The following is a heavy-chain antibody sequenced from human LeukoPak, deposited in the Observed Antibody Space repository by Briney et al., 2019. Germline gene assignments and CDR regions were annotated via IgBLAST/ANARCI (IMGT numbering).Heavy chain of an antibody. CDR3: ARDLVSVTKGFDI. CDR2: ISHIGRT. D-gene: IGHD4-17*01. V-gene: IGHV4-59*11. Sequence: SETLSLTCAVSGDSFSSHYWTWIRQSPGTGLEWIGYISHIGRTNYNPSLKSRVTISIDTSKNQFSLKLRSVTAADTAVYYCARDLVSVTKGFDIWGQGTMVSVSA. J-gene: IGHJ3*02. CDR1: GDSFSSHY.